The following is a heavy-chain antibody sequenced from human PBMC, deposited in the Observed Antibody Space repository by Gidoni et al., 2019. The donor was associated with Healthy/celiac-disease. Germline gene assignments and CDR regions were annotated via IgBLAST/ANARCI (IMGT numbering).Heavy chain of an antibody. CDR1: GGSISSGGYY. J-gene: IGHJ4*02. V-gene: IGHV4-31*03. D-gene: IGHD3-3*01. CDR3: ARTGLLGGVVIMDY. Sequence: QVQLQESGPGLVKPSQTLSLTCTVSGGSISSGGYYWSWIRQHPGKGLEWIGYIYYRGSTYYNPSLKSRVTISVDTSKNQFSLKLSSVTAADTAVYYCARTGLLGGVVIMDYWGQGTLVTVSS. CDR2: IYYRGST.